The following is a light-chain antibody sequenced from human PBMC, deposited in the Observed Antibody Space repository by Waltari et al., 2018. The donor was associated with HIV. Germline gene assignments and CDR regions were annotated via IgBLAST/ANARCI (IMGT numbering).Light chain of an antibody. J-gene: IGLJ2*01. V-gene: IGLV1-40*01. Sequence: QSVLTQPPSVSGAPGQRVTISCTGSSSNIGAGYDVHWYQQVPGTAPKLLIYGNNLRPLGVPDRFSASESGASPSVAISGLQTADGADYYCQSYDSSLTGSVFGGGTKLTVL. CDR2: GNN. CDR1: SSNIGAGYD. CDR3: QSYDSSLTGSV.